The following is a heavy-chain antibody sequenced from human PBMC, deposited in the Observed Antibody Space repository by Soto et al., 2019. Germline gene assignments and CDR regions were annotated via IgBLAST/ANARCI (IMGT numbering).Heavy chain of an antibody. V-gene: IGHV3-21*01. D-gene: IGHD5-18*01. J-gene: IGHJ3*02. Sequence: GGSLRLSCAASGFTFSSYSMNWVRQAPGKGLEWVSSISSSSSYIYYADSVKGRFTISRDNAKNSLYLQMNSLRAEDTAVYYCARDGDTAMVRSDAFDIWGQGTMVTVSS. CDR1: GFTFSSYS. CDR3: ARDGDTAMVRSDAFDI. CDR2: ISSSSSYI.